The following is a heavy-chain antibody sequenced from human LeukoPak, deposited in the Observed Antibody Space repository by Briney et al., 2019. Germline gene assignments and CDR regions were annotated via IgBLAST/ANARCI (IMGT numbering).Heavy chain of an antibody. CDR3: ARLFAWFGAYYYYYMDV. Sequence: HGASVKVPCKASGGTFSSYAISWVRQAPGQGLEWMGWISAYNGNTNYAQKLQGRVTMTTDTSTSTAYMELRSLRSDDTAVYYCARLFAWFGAYYYYYMDVWGKGTTVTISS. D-gene: IGHD3-10*01. J-gene: IGHJ6*03. CDR2: ISAYNGNT. V-gene: IGHV1-18*01. CDR1: GGTFSSYA.